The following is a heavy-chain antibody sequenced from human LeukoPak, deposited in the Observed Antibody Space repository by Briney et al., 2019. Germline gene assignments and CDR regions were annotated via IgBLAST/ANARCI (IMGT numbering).Heavy chain of an antibody. J-gene: IGHJ4*02. CDR1: GFTFSTYT. CDR2: IKQDGSEK. V-gene: IGHV3-7*01. D-gene: IGHD2-15*01. CDR3: ARRYCSGAICYSHFDY. Sequence: PGRSLRLSCAASGFTFSTYTMYWVRQAPGKGLEWVANIKQDGSEKYYVDSVKGRFTISRDNAKNSLYLQMNSLRAEDTAVYYCARRYCSGAICYSHFDYWGQGTLVTVSS.